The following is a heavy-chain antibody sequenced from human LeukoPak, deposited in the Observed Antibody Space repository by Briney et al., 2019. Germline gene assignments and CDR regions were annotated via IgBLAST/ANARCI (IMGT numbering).Heavy chain of an antibody. CDR3: ARPVPSRLGWFDP. V-gene: IGHV4-39*01. CDR1: GGSINSSSYY. Sequence: SETLSLTCTVSGGSINSSSYYWGWIRQPPGKGLEWIGSIYYSGSTYYNPSLRSRVSISVHTSKNQFSLKLTSVTAADAAVYYCARPVPSRLGWFDPWGQGTLVTVSS. D-gene: IGHD1-1*01. J-gene: IGHJ5*02. CDR2: IYYSGST.